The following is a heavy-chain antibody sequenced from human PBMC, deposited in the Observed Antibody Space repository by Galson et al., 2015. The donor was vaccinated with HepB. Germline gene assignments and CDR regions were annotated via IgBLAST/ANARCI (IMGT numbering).Heavy chain of an antibody. CDR2: ISGSGGHT. J-gene: IGHJ4*02. CDR3: AKFARQKTYYDFWRGIPNFDS. Sequence: SLRLSCAASGFTFSDYGMNWVRQAPGKGLEWVSGISGSGGHTYYADSVKGRFTISRDNTKSTLYLQLNSLRAEDTAVYYCAKFARQKTYYDFWRGIPNFDSWGQGALVTVSS. D-gene: IGHD3-3*01. V-gene: IGHV3-23*01. CDR1: GFTFSDYG.